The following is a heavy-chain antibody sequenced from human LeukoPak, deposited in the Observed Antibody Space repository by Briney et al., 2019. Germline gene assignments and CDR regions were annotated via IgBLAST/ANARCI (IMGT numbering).Heavy chain of an antibody. D-gene: IGHD3-10*01. CDR1: GFTFSSYS. CDR2: IYSGGST. V-gene: IGHV3-66*01. Sequence: GGSLRLFCAASGFTFSSYSMNWVRQAPGKGLEWVSVIYSGGSTYYADSVKGRFTISRDNSKNTLYLQMNSLRAEDTAVYYCARIVYGSGSYCFDYWGQGTLVTVSS. CDR3: ARIVYGSGSYCFDY. J-gene: IGHJ4*02.